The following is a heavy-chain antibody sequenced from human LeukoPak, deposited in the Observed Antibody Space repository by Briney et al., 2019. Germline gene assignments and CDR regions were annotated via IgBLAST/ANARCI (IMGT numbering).Heavy chain of an antibody. CDR3: ARDQQWLVWWFDY. D-gene: IGHD6-19*01. V-gene: IGHV3-7*04. CDR2: IKQDGSEK. J-gene: IGHJ4*02. CDR1: GFTFSSYW. Sequence: PGGSLRLSCAASGFTFSSYWMSCVRQAPGKGLEWVANIKQDGSEKYYVDSVKGRFTISRDNAKNSLYLQMNSLRAEDTAVYYCARDQQWLVWWFDYWGQGTLVTVSS.